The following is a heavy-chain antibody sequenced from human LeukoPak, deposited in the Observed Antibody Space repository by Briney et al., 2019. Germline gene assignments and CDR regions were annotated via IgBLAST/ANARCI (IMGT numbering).Heavy chain of an antibody. CDR3: AKDISNYDFWSGFYT. D-gene: IGHD3-3*01. CDR1: GFTFDDYA. V-gene: IGHV3-43*02. Sequence: GGSLRLSCAATGFTFDDYAMHWVRQAPGKGLEWVSLISGDGGSTYYADSVKGRFTISRDNSKNSLYLQMNSLRTEDTALYYCAKDISNYDFWSGFYTWGQGTLVTVSS. CDR2: ISGDGGST. J-gene: IGHJ5*02.